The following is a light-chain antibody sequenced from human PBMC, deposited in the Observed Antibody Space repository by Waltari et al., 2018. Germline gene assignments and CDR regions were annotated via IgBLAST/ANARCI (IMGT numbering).Light chain of an antibody. Sequence: DIVMTPSPDTLSVSPGERATLPCRASQSVSSNLAWYQQKHGQAPRLLIYGASTRATGIPDRFSGSGSGTEFTLTISSLQSEDFAVYYCQQYNTWPRTFGQGAKVEIK. J-gene: IGKJ1*01. V-gene: IGKV3-15*01. CDR2: GAS. CDR1: QSVSSN. CDR3: QQYNTWPRT.